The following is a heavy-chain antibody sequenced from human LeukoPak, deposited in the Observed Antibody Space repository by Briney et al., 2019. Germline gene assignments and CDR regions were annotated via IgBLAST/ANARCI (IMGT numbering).Heavy chain of an antibody. CDR1: GSTFEDHG. D-gene: IGHD6-19*01. J-gene: IGHJ4*02. V-gene: IGHV3-20*04. CDR2: INWDGGST. Sequence: GGSLRLSCAASGSTFEDHGMSWVCQVPGKGLEWVAGINWDGGSTGYADSVKGRFTISRDNAKNSLFLQMNSLRVEDTALYFCAMGDSSGWYFYYWGQGTLVTVSS. CDR3: AMGDSSGWYFYY.